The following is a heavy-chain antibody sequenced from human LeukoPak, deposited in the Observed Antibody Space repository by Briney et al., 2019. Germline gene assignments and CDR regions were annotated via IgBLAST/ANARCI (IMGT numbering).Heavy chain of an antibody. Sequence: GGSLRLSCAASGSTFDDYGMSWVRQAPGKGLEWVSGINWNGGSTGYADSVNGRFTISRDNAKNSLYLQMNSLRAEDTALYHCARVAAAAGLYYFDYWGQGTLVTVSS. J-gene: IGHJ4*02. CDR1: GSTFDDYG. V-gene: IGHV3-20*01. CDR3: ARVAAAAGLYYFDY. D-gene: IGHD6-13*01. CDR2: INWNGGST.